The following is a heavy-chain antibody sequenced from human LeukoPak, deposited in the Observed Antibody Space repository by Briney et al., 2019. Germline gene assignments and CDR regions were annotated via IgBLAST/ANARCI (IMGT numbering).Heavy chain of an antibody. CDR3: ARGRPTPGTDY. CDR2: IKEDGSVT. CDR1: GFTFSSFW. J-gene: IGHJ4*02. V-gene: IGHV3-7*04. Sequence: PGGSLRLSCVGSGFTFSSFWMNWVRQVPGKGLEWLANIKEDGSVTTHVESVKGRFTISRDNAENVLYLQMNSLRVEDTGIYYCARGRPTPGTDYWGQGILVTVPS. D-gene: IGHD6-13*01.